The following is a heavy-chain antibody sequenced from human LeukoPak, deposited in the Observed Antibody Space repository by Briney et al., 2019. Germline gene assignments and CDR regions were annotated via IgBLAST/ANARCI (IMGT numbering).Heavy chain of an antibody. CDR3: ARGTAAAANRNWFDS. CDR1: GFMFSRYA. J-gene: IGHJ5*01. Sequence: GGSLRLSCAASGFMFSRYAMIWVRQTPGEGLEWVSAITETGAGTYYADSVKGRFTMSRDNSRNTVYLQMDSLRAEDTAVYFCARGTAAAANRNWFDSWGQGTLVTVSS. V-gene: IGHV3-23*01. CDR2: ITETGAGT. D-gene: IGHD6-13*01.